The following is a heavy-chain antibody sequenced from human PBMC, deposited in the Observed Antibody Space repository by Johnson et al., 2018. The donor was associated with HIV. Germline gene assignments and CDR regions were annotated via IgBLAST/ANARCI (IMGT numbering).Heavy chain of an antibody. D-gene: IGHD6-13*01. CDR1: GFTFSSYA. V-gene: IGHV3-30*04. J-gene: IGHJ3*02. CDR2: ISYDGSNK. CDR3: ARERYSSPGGHAFDI. Sequence: VQLVESGGGVVQPGRSLRLSCAASGFTFSSYAMHWVRQAPSKGLAWVAVISYDGSNKYYADSVKGRFTISRDNSKNTLYLQMNSLRAEDTALYYCARERYSSPGGHAFDIWGQGTMVTVSS.